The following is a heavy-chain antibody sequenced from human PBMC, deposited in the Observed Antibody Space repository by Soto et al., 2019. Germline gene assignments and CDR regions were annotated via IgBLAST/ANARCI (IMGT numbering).Heavy chain of an antibody. Sequence: PSETLSLTCAVSSGSISSSNWWSWVRQPPGKGLEWIGEIYHSGSTNYNPSLKSRVTISVDKSKNQFSLKLSSVTAADTAVYYCARTAGRYCIGGSCYHSYYFDYWGKGTLVPVSS. CDR1: SGSISSSNW. D-gene: IGHD2-15*01. V-gene: IGHV4-4*02. J-gene: IGHJ4*02. CDR3: ARTAGRYCIGGSCYHSYYFDY. CDR2: IYHSGST.